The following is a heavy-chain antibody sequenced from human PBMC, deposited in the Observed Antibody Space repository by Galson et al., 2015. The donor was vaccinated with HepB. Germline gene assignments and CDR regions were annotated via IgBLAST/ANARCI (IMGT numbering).Heavy chain of an antibody. CDR2: ISYDGNNK. D-gene: IGHD4-17*01. Sequence: SLRLSCAASGFTFSSYGMHWVRQAPGKGLEWVAVISYDGNNKYYADSVKGRFTISRDNSKNTLYLQMNSLRAEDTAVYYCAKGDYGDYVCDYWGQGTLVTVSS. V-gene: IGHV3-30*18. J-gene: IGHJ4*02. CDR1: GFTFSSYG. CDR3: AKGDYGDYVCDY.